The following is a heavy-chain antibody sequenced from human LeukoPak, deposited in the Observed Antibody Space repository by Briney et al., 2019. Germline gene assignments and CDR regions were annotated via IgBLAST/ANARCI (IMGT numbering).Heavy chain of an antibody. D-gene: IGHD4-17*01. J-gene: IGHJ5*02. CDR2: INPNSGDT. CDR1: GYTFTGYY. V-gene: IGHV1-2*06. Sequence: GASVKVSCKASGYTFTGYYMHWMRQAPGQGLEWMGRINPNSGDTNYPQKFQGRVTMTRDTSTSTVYMELSSLRSEDTAVYYCARDSTVTTFRGCVDPWGQGTLVTVSS. CDR3: ARDSTVTTFRGCVDP.